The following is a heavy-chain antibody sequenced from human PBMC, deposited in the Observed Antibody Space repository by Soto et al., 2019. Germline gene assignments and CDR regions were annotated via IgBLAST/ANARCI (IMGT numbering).Heavy chain of an antibody. V-gene: IGHV3-33*01. D-gene: IGHD4-17*01. CDR1: GFTFSGFG. CDR2: IWYDGSKK. CDR3: ARGRGGSYGGNAAHFDI. J-gene: IGHJ3*02. Sequence: QVQLVESGGGVVQPGTSLRLSCEASGFTFSGFGMHWVRQAPGKGLEWVAVIWYDGSKKYYADCVKGRFTISRDNSKNXXDLKVNSLRAEDTAVYYCARGRGGSYGGNAAHFDIWGQGTLVTVSS.